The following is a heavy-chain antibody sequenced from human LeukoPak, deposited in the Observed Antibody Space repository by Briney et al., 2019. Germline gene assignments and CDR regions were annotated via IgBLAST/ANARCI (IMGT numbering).Heavy chain of an antibody. J-gene: IGHJ3*02. CDR2: IKQDGSEK. CDR1: GLTFSSYW. V-gene: IGHV3-7*01. D-gene: IGHD1-26*01. CDR3: ARDREWELPADAFDI. Sequence: PGGSLRLSCAASGLTFSSYWMSWVRQAPGKGLEWVANIKQDGSEKYYVDSVKGRFTIYRDNAKKSLYLQMNSLRAEDTSVYYCARDREWELPADAFDIWGQGTMVTVSS.